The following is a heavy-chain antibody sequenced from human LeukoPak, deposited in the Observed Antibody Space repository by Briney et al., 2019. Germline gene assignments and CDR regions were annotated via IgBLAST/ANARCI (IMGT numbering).Heavy chain of an antibody. D-gene: IGHD4-11*01. V-gene: IGHV4-39*07. CDR3: AREGLYSNYAGDYYYYMDV. J-gene: IGHJ6*03. Sequence: PSETLSLTCTVSGGSISSSSYYWGWIRQPPGKGLEWIGSIYYSGSTYYNPSLKSRVTISVDTSKNQFSLKLSSVTAADTAVYYCAREGLYSNYAGDYYYYMDVWGKGTTVTVSS. CDR1: GGSISSSSYY. CDR2: IYYSGST.